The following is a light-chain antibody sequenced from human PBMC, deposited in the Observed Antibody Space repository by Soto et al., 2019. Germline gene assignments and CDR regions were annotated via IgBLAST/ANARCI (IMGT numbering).Light chain of an antibody. V-gene: IGKV1-39*01. J-gene: IGKJ1*01. Sequence: DIQMTQSPSSLSASVVDRVTITFRASQIISSYLNWYQQKPGKAPKLLIYAASSLQSGVPSRFSGSGSGTDFTLTISCLQSEDFATYYCQQYSSFPPTFGQGTKVDIK. CDR1: QIISSY. CDR3: QQYSSFPPT. CDR2: AAS.